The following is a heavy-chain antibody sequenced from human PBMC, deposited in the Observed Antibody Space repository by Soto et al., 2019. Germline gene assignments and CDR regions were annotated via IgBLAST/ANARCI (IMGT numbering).Heavy chain of an antibody. V-gene: IGHV4-34*01. D-gene: IGHD5-12*01. CDR2: INHSGST. CDR3: ARGVGYAGVDY. J-gene: IGHJ4*02. Sequence: QVQLQQWGAGLLKPSETLSLTCAVYGGSFSAYYWSWIRQPPGKGLEWIGEINHSGSTNYNPSLKSRVTISXXRSKHQFSLKLSSVTAADTAVYYCARGVGYAGVDYWGQGTLVTVSS. CDR1: GGSFSAYY.